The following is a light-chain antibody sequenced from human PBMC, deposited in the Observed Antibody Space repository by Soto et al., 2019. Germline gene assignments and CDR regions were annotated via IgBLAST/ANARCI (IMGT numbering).Light chain of an antibody. V-gene: IGLV1-40*01. Sequence: QAVVTQPPSVSGAPGQRVTISCTGSSSNIGAGYDVHWYQQLPGTAPKLLIYGNSNRPSGVPDRFSGSKSGTSASLAITGLQAEDEADYYCQSYDSGLRGVFGTGTKVTVL. CDR3: QSYDSGLRGV. CDR2: GNS. J-gene: IGLJ1*01. CDR1: SSNIGAGYD.